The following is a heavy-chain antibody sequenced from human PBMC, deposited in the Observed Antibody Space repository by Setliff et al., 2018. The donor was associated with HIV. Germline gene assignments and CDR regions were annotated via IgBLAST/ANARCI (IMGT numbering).Heavy chain of an antibody. CDR1: GFTFNYFW. D-gene: IGHD2-8*01. CDR2: IKQDGSEK. CDR3: ARDKGPNLLDY. V-gene: IGHV3-7*01. J-gene: IGHJ4*02. Sequence: GGSLRLSCAASGFTFNYFWMSWVRQAPGKGLEWVANIKQDGSEKNYVDSVKGRFTISRDTAKNSLYLQMNSLRVEDTAVYYCARDKGPNLLDYWGQGTLVTVSS.